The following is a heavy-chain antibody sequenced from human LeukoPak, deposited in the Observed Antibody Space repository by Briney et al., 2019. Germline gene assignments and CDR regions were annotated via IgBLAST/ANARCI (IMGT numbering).Heavy chain of an antibody. V-gene: IGHV3-23*01. Sequence: GGSLRLSCTASGFTFGDYAMSWFRQAPGKGLEWVSAISGSGGSTYYADSVKGRFTISRDNSKNTLYLQMNSLRAEDTAVYYCAKFYGSSWFDYWGQGTLVTVSS. J-gene: IGHJ4*02. D-gene: IGHD6-13*01. CDR3: AKFYGSSWFDY. CDR2: ISGSGGST. CDR1: GFTFGDYA.